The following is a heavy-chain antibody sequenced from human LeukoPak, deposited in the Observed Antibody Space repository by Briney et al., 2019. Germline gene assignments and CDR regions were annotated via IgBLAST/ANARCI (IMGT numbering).Heavy chain of an antibody. CDR2: IYYSGST. CDR3: ARAVAAAGDWFDP. D-gene: IGHD6-13*01. Sequence: SETLSLTCTVSGGSISSYYWSWIRQPPGKGLGWIGYIYYSGSTNYNPSLKSRVTISVDTSKNQFSLKLSSVTAADTAVYYCARAVAAAGDWFDPWSQGTLVTVSS. V-gene: IGHV4-59*01. CDR1: GGSISSYY. J-gene: IGHJ5*02.